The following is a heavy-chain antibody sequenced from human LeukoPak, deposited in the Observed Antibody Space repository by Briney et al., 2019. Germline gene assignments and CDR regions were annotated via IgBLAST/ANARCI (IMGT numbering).Heavy chain of an antibody. J-gene: IGHJ4*02. Sequence: KPSEALSLTCTVSGGSISSYYWSWIRQPPGKGLEWIGYIYYSGSTNYNPSLKSRVTISVDTSKNQFSLKLSSVTAADTAVYYCARVGPYYYDSSGYLDYWGQGTPVTVSS. V-gene: IGHV4-59*01. CDR3: ARVGPYYYDSSGYLDY. D-gene: IGHD3-22*01. CDR1: GGSISSYY. CDR2: IYYSGST.